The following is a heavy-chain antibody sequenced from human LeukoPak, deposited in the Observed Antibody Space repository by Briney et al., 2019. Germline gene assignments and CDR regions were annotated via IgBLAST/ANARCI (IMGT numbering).Heavy chain of an antibody. D-gene: IGHD6-19*01. CDR2: IKQDGSEK. J-gene: IGHJ4*02. CDR1: GFTFSSYW. Sequence: GGSLRLSCAASGFTFSSYWMSWVRQAPGKGLEWVANIKQDGSEKYYVDSAKGRFTISRDNAKNSLYLQMNSLRAEDTAVYYCARAGSGPTSGYYYFDYWGQGTLVTVSS. CDR3: ARAGSGPTSGYYYFDY. V-gene: IGHV3-7*01.